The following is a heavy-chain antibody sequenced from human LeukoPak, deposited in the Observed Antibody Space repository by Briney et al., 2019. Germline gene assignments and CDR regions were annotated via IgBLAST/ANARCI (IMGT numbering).Heavy chain of an antibody. CDR3: ARGCDFWSGYYCADY. J-gene: IGHJ4*02. Sequence: SETLSLTCTVSGGSISSSSYYWGWIRQPPGKGLEWIGTMYYSGSTYYKPSLKSRVTISVDTSKNQFSLKLSSVTAADTAVYYCARGCDFWSGYYCADYWGQGTLVTVSS. CDR1: GGSISSSSYY. CDR2: MYYSGST. D-gene: IGHD3-3*01. V-gene: IGHV4-39*07.